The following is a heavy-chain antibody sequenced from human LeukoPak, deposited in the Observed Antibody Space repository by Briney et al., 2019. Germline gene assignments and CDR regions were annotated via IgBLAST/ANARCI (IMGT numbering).Heavy chain of an antibody. Sequence: GGSLRLSCAASGFTFSSYAMSWVREATGGGLEWVSAISACGGGTYYADSVKGRFTISRDNSKNTLYLQMNSLRAEDTAIYYCAKDPRLVALLPLSSYFDSWGQGTLVTVSS. CDR3: AKDPRLVALLPLSSYFDS. V-gene: IGHV3-23*01. CDR1: GFTFSSYA. CDR2: ISACGGGT. J-gene: IGHJ4*02. D-gene: IGHD6-19*01.